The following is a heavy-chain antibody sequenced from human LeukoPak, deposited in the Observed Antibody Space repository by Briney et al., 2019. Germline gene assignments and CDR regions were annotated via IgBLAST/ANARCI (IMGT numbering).Heavy chain of an antibody. D-gene: IGHD3-22*01. CDR2: ISYDGSNK. CDR3: ANTRFPELYSYDSSGYYRGSYYGMDV. Sequence: GRSLRLSCAASGFTFSSYGMHWVRQAPGKGLEWVAVISYDGSNKYYADSVKGRFTISRDNSKNTLYLQMNSLRAEDTAVYYCANTRFPELYSYDSSGYYRGSYYGMDVWGQGTTVTVSS. J-gene: IGHJ6*02. V-gene: IGHV3-30*18. CDR1: GFTFSSYG.